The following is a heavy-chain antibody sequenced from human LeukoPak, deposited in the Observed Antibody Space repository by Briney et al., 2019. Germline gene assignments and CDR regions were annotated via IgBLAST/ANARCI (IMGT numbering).Heavy chain of an antibody. Sequence: SETLSLTCTVSGDSIDSYYWSWIRQPPGKGLEWIWYIYYTGSTEYHPSLKSRVTISLDTSKNQFSLKLTSVTAADTAVYYCARVYQSAEYYFDYWGQGNLVSVSS. CDR3: ARVYQSAEYYFDY. CDR2: IYYTGST. J-gene: IGHJ4*02. V-gene: IGHV4-59*01. CDR1: GDSIDSYY. D-gene: IGHD2-2*01.